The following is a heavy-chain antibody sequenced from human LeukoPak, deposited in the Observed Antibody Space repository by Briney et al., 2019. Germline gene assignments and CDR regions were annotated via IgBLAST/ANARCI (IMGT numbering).Heavy chain of an antibody. Sequence: GGSLRLSCAASGFTFSSYGMNWVRQAPGKGLEWVSSIGTSGSYIYYTDSVKGRFTISRDNAKNSLYLQMGSLRAEDMAVYYCARERKVGLRYFDWTIDYWGQGTLVTVSS. J-gene: IGHJ4*02. D-gene: IGHD3-9*01. CDR1: GFTFSSYG. V-gene: IGHV3-21*01. CDR3: ARERKVGLRYFDWTIDY. CDR2: IGTSGSYI.